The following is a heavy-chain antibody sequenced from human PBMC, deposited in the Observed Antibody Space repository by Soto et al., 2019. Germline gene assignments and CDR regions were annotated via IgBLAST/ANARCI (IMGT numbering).Heavy chain of an antibody. CDR1: GFTVSSNY. J-gene: IGHJ4*02. D-gene: IGHD6-6*01. CDR2: IYSGGST. Sequence: GGSLRLSXAASGFTVSSNYMSWVRQAPGKGLEWVSVIYSGGSTYYADSVKGRFTISRDNSKNTLYLQMNSLRAEDTAVYYCAAYSSSGFDYWGQGTLVTVSS. CDR3: AAYSSSGFDY. V-gene: IGHV3-53*01.